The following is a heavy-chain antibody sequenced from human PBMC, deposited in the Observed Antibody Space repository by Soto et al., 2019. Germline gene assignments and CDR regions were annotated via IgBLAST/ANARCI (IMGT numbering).Heavy chain of an antibody. D-gene: IGHD2-2*01. Sequence: SETLSLTCAVYGGSFSGYYWSWIRQPPGKGLEWIGEINHSGSTNYNPSLKSRVTISVDTSKNQFSLKLSSVTAADTAVYYCARTYYRGYCSSTSCSGRYNWFDPWGQGTLGTVSS. V-gene: IGHV4-34*01. J-gene: IGHJ5*02. CDR1: GGSFSGYY. CDR2: INHSGST. CDR3: ARTYYRGYCSSTSCSGRYNWFDP.